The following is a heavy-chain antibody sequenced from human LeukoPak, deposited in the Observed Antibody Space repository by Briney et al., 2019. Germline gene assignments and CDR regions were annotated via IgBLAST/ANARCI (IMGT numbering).Heavy chain of an antibody. Sequence: PSETLSLTCTVSGGSISSSRYYWGWIRQTPGKGLEWIGSVYYSGSTYYNPSLKSRVTISVDTSKNQFSLKLSSVTAADTAVYYCARGVEVYDFWSGYLSSGYMDVWGKGTTVTVSS. CDR1: GGSISSSRYY. D-gene: IGHD3-3*01. CDR2: VYYSGST. V-gene: IGHV4-39*07. J-gene: IGHJ6*03. CDR3: ARGVEVYDFWSGYLSSGYMDV.